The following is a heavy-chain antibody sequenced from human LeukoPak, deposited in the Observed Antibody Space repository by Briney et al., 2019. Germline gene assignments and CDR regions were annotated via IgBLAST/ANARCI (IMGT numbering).Heavy chain of an antibody. D-gene: IGHD2-2*01. CDR3: ARHCSSTSCFDY. Sequence: SETLSLTCTVSGGSISSSSYYWGWIRQPPGKGLEWIGSIYYSGSTYYNPSLKSRVTISVDTSKNQFSLKLSSVTAADTAVYYCARHCSSTSCFDYWGQGTPVTVSS. CDR1: GGSISSSSYY. V-gene: IGHV4-39*01. J-gene: IGHJ4*02. CDR2: IYYSGST.